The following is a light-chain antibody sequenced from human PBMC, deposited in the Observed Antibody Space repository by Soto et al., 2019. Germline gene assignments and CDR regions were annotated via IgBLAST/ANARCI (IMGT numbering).Light chain of an antibody. CDR1: RSDVGGYNF. J-gene: IGLJ1*01. Sequence: QSALTQPRSVSESPGQSVTISCTGTRSDVGGYNFVSWYQQYPGKAPKLMIYDVSKRPSGVPDRFSGSKSGNTASLTISGLHSEDEADYYCCSYAGTFAYGFGTGNKVTVL. V-gene: IGLV2-11*01. CDR3: CSYAGTFAYG. CDR2: DVS.